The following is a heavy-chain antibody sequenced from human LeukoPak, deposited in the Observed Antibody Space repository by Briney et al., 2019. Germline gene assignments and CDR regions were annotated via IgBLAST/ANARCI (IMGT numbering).Heavy chain of an antibody. CDR3: AKKRASSSWYGAFDI. D-gene: IGHD6-13*01. Sequence: ASVKVSCKVSGYTLTELSMHWVREAPGKGLEWMGGFDPEDGETIYAQKFQGRVTMTEDTSTDTAYMELSSLRSEDTAVFYCAKKRASSSWYGAFDIWGQGTMVTVSS. CDR1: GYTLTELS. CDR2: FDPEDGET. J-gene: IGHJ3*02. V-gene: IGHV1-24*01.